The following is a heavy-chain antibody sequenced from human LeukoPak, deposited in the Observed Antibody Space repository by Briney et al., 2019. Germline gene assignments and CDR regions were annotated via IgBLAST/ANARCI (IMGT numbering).Heavy chain of an antibody. CDR1: GGTFSSYA. J-gene: IGHJ4*02. CDR3: ARGGSGYDYLGY. Sequence: SVKVSCKASGGTFSSYAISWVRQAPGQGLEWMGRIIPILGIANYAQKFQGRVTITADKSTSTAYMELSSLRSEDTAVDYCARGGSGYDYLGYWGQGTLVTVSS. V-gene: IGHV1-69*04. CDR2: IIPILGIA. D-gene: IGHD5-12*01.